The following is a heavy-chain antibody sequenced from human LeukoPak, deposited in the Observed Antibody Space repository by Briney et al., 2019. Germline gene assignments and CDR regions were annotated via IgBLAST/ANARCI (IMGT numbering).Heavy chain of an antibody. D-gene: IGHD6-19*01. Sequence: GGSLRLSCAASGFXFNNYWIHWVRQAPGKGRVWVSRIDSDGSAITYADSVKGRFTISRDNSKNTLYLQMNSLRAEDTAVYYCAKGAREATEQWLAYFDYWGQGTLVTVSS. CDR2: IDSDGSAI. J-gene: IGHJ4*02. CDR3: AKGAREATEQWLAYFDY. CDR1: GFXFNNYW. V-gene: IGHV3-74*01.